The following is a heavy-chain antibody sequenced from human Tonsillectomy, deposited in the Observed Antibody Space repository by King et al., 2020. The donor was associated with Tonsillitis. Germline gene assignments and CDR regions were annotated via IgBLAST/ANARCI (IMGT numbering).Heavy chain of an antibody. CDR1: GYTFTGHC. D-gene: IGHD3-10*01. Sequence: QLVQSGAEVKRPGASVKVSCKASGYTFTGHCLHWVRQASGQGLEWMGWINPNSGDTEYEQNFQGRVTMTRDTSISTASMELSRLRSDDTAGYYCARDYYGSGNYPDAFDIWGQGTMVTVSS. V-gene: IGHV1-2*02. CDR3: ARDYYGSGNYPDAFDI. CDR2: INPNSGDT. J-gene: IGHJ3*02.